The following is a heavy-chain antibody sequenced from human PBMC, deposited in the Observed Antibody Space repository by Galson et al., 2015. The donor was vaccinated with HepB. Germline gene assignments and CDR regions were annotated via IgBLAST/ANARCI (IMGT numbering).Heavy chain of an antibody. CDR3: ARELYDFWSGTFDY. CDR2: IKQDGSEK. J-gene: IGHJ4*02. D-gene: IGHD3-3*01. CDR1: GFTFSSYW. Sequence: SLRLSCAASGFTFSSYWMSWVRQAPGKGLEWVANIKQDGSEKNYVESVKGRFTISRDNAKNSLYLQMNSLRAEDTAVYYCARELYDFWSGTFDYWGQGTLVTVSS. V-gene: IGHV3-7*03.